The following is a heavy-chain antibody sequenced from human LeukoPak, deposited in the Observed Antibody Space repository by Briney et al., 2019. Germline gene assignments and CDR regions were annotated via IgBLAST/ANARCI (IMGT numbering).Heavy chain of an antibody. V-gene: IGHV1-8*03. CDR3: ARTTGTTSDY. J-gene: IGHJ4*02. CDR2: MNPNSGNT. D-gene: IGHD1-1*01. CDR1: GYSLTELS. Sequence: ASVKVSCKVSGYSLTELSMHWVRQATGQGLEWMGWMNPNSGNTGYAQKFQGRVTITRNTSISTAYMELSSLRSEDTAVYYCARTTGTTSDYWGQGTLVTVSS.